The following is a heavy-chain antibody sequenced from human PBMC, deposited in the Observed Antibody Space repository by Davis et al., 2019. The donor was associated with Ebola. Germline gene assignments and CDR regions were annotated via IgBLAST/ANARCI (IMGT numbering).Heavy chain of an antibody. Sequence: GESLKISCAASWFTFSGSSMHWVRQASGKGLAWVGPIRSKANSYATAYGASVKGRFTISRDDSKNTAYLQMNSLKTEDTAVYYCTTQGNIVATGHDYWGQGTLVTVSS. CDR2: IRSKANSYAT. CDR1: WFTFSGSS. J-gene: IGHJ4*02. CDR3: TTQGNIVATGHDY. V-gene: IGHV3-73*01. D-gene: IGHD5-12*01.